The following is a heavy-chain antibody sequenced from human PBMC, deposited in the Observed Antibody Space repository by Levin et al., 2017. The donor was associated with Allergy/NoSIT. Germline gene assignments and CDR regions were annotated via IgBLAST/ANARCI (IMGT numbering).Heavy chain of an antibody. CDR1: GFTFSSYG. V-gene: IGHV3-33*01. D-gene: IGHD5-12*01. CDR3: ARATGYSGYDFFDY. Sequence: GESLKISCAASGFTFSSYGMHWVRQAPGKGLEWVAVIWYDGSNKYYADSVKGRFTISRDNSKNTLYLQMNSLRAEDTAVYYCARATGYSGYDFFDYWGQGTLVTVSS. J-gene: IGHJ4*02. CDR2: IWYDGSNK.